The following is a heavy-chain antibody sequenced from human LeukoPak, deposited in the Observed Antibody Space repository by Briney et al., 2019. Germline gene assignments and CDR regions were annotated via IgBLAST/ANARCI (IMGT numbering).Heavy chain of an antibody. V-gene: IGHV3-11*04. J-gene: IGHJ4*02. D-gene: IGHD2-2*01. CDR1: GFNFIDFY. CDR2: ISDSGKTI. Sequence: GGSLRLSCAASGFNFIDFYISCARQAPGKGLDWISYISDSGKTIYYADSVKGRFTISRENAKNSLFLQMNSLRAEDASIYYCVRFSSYAIDYWGQGALVTVSS. CDR3: VRFSSYAIDY.